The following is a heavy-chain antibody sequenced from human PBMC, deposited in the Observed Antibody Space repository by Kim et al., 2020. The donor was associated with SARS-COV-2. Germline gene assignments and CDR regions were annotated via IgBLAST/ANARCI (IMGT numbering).Heavy chain of an antibody. J-gene: IGHJ4*02. CDR3: VKDTRVGAIGD. Sequence: TYYADSVKGRFTISRDNSKNTLYLQMSSRRAEDTAVYYCVKDTRVGAIGDWGQGTLVTVSS. D-gene: IGHD1-26*01. CDR2: T. V-gene: IGHV3-64D*09.